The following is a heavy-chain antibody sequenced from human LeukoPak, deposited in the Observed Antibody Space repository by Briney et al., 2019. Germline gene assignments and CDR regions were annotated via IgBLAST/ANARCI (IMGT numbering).Heavy chain of an antibody. CDR3: VKDLAIMVRGVYGMDV. V-gene: IGHV3-64D*06. CDR1: GFTFSSYA. J-gene: IGHJ6*02. D-gene: IGHD3-10*01. Sequence: PGGSLRLSCSASGFTFSSYAMHWVRQAPGKGLEYVSAISSNGGSTYYADSVKGRFTISRDNSKNTLYLQMSSLRAEDTAVYYCVKDLAIMVRGVYGMDVWGQGTTVTVSS. CDR2: ISSNGGST.